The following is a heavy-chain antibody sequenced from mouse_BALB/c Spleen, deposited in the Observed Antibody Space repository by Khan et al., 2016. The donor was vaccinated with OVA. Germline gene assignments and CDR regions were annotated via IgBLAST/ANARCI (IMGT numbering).Heavy chain of an antibody. Sequence: QVRLQQSGPELVRPGVSVKISCKGSGYTFTDYAMHWVKQSHAKSLEWIGLISTYSGNTNYKQKFKGKATMTVDKSSSTAYMELARLTSEDSAIYYFTRPAYDGYYDYWGQGTTLTVSS. CDR1: GYTFTDYA. V-gene: IGHV1S137*01. D-gene: IGHD2-3*01. CDR3: TRPAYDGYYDY. J-gene: IGHJ2*01. CDR2: ISTYSGNT.